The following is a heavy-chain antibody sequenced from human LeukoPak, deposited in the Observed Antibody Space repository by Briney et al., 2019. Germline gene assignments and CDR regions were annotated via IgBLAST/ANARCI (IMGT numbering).Heavy chain of an antibody. J-gene: IGHJ6*03. CDR2: ISYDGSNK. D-gene: IGHD2-21*01. V-gene: IGHV3-30*03. Sequence: GGSLRLSCAASGFTFSSYGMHWVRQAPGKGLEWVAVISYDGSNKYYADSVKGRFTISRDNSKNTLYLQMNSLRAEDTAVYYCARIGADRGAYYYYYYMDVWGKGTTVTVSS. CDR1: GFTFSSYG. CDR3: ARIGADRGAYYYYYYMDV.